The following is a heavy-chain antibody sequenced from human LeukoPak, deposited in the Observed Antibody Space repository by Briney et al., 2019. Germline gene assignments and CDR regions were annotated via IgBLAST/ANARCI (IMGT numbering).Heavy chain of an antibody. CDR3: ARAHSSSWYRVDEFYYFDY. CDR2: ISAYNGNT. J-gene: IGHJ4*02. CDR1: GYTFTSYG. D-gene: IGHD6-13*01. V-gene: IGHV1-18*01. Sequence: ASVKVSCKASGYTFTSYGISWVRQAPGQGLEWMGWISAYNGNTNYAQKLQGRVTMTTDTSTSTAYMELRSLRSDDTAVYYCARAHSSSWYRVDEFYYFDYWGQGTLVTVSS.